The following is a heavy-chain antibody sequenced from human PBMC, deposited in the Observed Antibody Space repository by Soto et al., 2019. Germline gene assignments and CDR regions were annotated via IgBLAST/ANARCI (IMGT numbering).Heavy chain of an antibody. D-gene: IGHD6-19*01. J-gene: IGHJ4*02. CDR2: ISDSGGST. Sequence: GGSLRLSCAASGFTFSSYAMSWVRQPPGKGLEWVSSISDSGGSTYYADSVKGRFTISRDNSRNTLYLQMNSLRAEDTALYYCAKDWDSNGWYSSYFDYWGQGTLVTVSS. CDR1: GFTFSSYA. V-gene: IGHV3-23*01. CDR3: AKDWDSNGWYSSYFDY.